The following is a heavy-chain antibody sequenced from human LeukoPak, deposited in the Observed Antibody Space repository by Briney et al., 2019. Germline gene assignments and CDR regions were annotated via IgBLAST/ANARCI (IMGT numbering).Heavy chain of an antibody. CDR3: ARATHYYGSSKMDV. CDR2: IYYSGST. Sequence: SETLSLTCTVSGGSISSYYWSWIRQPPGKGLEWIGYIYYSGSTNCNPSLKSRVTISVDTSKNQFSLKLSSVTAADKAVYYCARATHYYGSSKMDVWGKGTTVTISS. J-gene: IGHJ6*04. D-gene: IGHD3-10*01. V-gene: IGHV4-59*01. CDR1: GGSISSYY.